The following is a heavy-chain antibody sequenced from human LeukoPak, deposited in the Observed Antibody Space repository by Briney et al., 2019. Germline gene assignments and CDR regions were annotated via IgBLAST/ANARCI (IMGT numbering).Heavy chain of an antibody. D-gene: IGHD3-22*01. CDR1: GGSVSGYY. Sequence: PSETLSLTCAVYGGSVSGYYWSWIRQPPGKGLEWIGEINHSGSTNYNPSLKSRVTISVDTSKSQFSLKLNSMAAADTAVYYCARGAQTYYDKAPVDYWGQGTLVTVSS. CDR2: INHSGST. V-gene: IGHV4-34*01. CDR3: ARGAQTYYDKAPVDY. J-gene: IGHJ4*02.